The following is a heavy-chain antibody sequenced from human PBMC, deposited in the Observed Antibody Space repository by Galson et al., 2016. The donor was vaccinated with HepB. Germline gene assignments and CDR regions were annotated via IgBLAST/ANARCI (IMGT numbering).Heavy chain of an antibody. J-gene: IGHJ4*02. CDR3: AGGWDGLAARPFGS. D-gene: IGHD6-6*01. Sequence: SETLSLTCVVYDGSFSGFYWSWIRQFPGKGLEWIGEINDSGSTTYNPSPKSRVTISLDTSKNHFSLNLTSVTAADTSMDYCAGGWDGLAARPFGSWGQGTLVTVSS. CDR1: DGSFSGFY. V-gene: IGHV4-34*01. CDR2: INDSGST.